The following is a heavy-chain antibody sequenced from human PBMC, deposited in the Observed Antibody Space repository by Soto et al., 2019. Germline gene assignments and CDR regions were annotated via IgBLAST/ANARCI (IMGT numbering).Heavy chain of an antibody. D-gene: IGHD5-12*01. J-gene: IGHJ4*02. Sequence: ASVKVSCKASGGTFSSYAISWVRQAPGQGLEWMGGIIPIFGTANYAQKFQGRVTITADESTSTAYMELSSLRSEDTAVYYCATNSGYDYQKRGIFDYWGQGTLVTVSS. CDR1: GGTFSSYA. V-gene: IGHV1-69*13. CDR3: ATNSGYDYQKRGIFDY. CDR2: IIPIFGTA.